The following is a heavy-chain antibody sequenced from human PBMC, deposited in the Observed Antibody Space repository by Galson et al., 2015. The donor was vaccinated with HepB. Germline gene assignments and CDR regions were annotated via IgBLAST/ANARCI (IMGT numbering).Heavy chain of an antibody. Sequence: VKVSCKASGYTFTSYYMHWVRQAPGQGLEWMGIINPSGGSTSYAQKFQGRVTMTRDTSTSTVYMELSSLRSEDTAVYYCASSSSGWYGEFDYWGQGTMVTVSS. V-gene: IGHV1-46*03. J-gene: IGHJ3*01. CDR1: GYTFTSYY. CDR3: ASSSSGWYGEFDY. CDR2: INPSGGST. D-gene: IGHD6-19*01.